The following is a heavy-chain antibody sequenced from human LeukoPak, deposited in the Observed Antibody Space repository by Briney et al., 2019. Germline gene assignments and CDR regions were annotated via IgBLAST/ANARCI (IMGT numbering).Heavy chain of an antibody. J-gene: IGHJ6*03. D-gene: IGHD2-21*02. CDR1: GFTFDHYA. Sequence: PGGSLRLSCAASGFTFDHYAMHWVRQAPGKGLEWVSGISWNSGSIGYADSVKGRFTISRDDAKNPLYLQMNSLRAEDTALFDCTKDICHRLWWWLLWQHHCYYMDVWGKGTTVTVSS. CDR2: ISWNSGSI. CDR3: TKDICHRLWWWLLWQHHCYYMDV. V-gene: IGHV3-9*01.